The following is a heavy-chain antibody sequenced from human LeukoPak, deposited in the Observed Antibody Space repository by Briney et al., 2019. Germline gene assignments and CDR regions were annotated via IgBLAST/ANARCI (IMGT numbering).Heavy chain of an antibody. V-gene: IGHV3-21*06. CDR2: VTSSSSYR. J-gene: IGHJ6*03. D-gene: IGHD1-26*01. CDR1: GFTFTSDN. CDR3: ARDPYSGNYGAYYYYYMDV. Sequence: PGGSLRLSCAASGFTFTSDNMNWVRQAPGKGLEWVSSVTSSSSYRYYADSVKGRFTISRDNAKNSLYLQMDSLRVEDTAEYYCARDPYSGNYGAYYYYYMDVWGKGTTVTVSS.